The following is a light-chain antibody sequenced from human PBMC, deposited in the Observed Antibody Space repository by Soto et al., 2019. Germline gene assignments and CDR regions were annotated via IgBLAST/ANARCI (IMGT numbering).Light chain of an antibody. CDR3: QSYDSSLSALYV. CDR2: GNS. Sequence: QLVLTQPPSVSGAPGQRVTISCTGSSSNIGAGYDVHWYQQPPGTAPKLLIYGNSNRPSGVPDRFSGSKSGTSASLAITGLQAEDEADYYCQSYDSSLSALYVFGTGTKVTVL. V-gene: IGLV1-40*01. J-gene: IGLJ1*01. CDR1: SSNIGAGYD.